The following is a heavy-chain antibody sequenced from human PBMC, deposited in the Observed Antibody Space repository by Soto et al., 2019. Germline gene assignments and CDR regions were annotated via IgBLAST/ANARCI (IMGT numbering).Heavy chain of an antibody. J-gene: IGHJ6*02. CDR1: GFTFSSYG. CDR3: AKKDYGDYLCGRAV. V-gene: IGHV3-33*06. D-gene: IGHD4-17*01. Sequence: GGSLRLSCAASGFTFSSYGMHWVRQAPGKGLEWVAVIWYDGSNKYYADSVKGRFTISRDNSKNTLYLQMNSLRAEDTAVYYCAKKDYGDYLCGRAVWGRGTTVTASS. CDR2: IWYDGSNK.